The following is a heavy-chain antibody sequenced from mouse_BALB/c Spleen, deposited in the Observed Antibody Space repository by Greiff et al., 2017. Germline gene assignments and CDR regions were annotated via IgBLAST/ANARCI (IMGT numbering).Heavy chain of an antibody. CDR2: ISYDGSN. D-gene: IGHD2-10*01. J-gene: IGHJ4*01. Sequence: DVQLQESGPGLVKPSQSLSLTCSVTGYSITSGYYWNWIRQFPGNKLEWMGYISYDGSNNYNPSLKNRISITRDTSKNQLFLELNSVTTEDTATFYCARDPTGARDYWGQGTTVTVSS. CDR3: ARDPTGARDY. CDR1: GYSITSGYY. V-gene: IGHV3-6*02.